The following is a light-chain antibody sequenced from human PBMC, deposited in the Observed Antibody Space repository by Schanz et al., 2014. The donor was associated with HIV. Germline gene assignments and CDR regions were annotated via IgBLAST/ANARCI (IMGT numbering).Light chain of an antibody. CDR2: NDG. V-gene: IGLV1-40*01. Sequence: QSVLTQPPSVSGAPGQTITISCTGSISNIGTPFNVHWYQQLPGSAPKLLIYNDGGRPFGVPARFSVSRSGTSASLVISGLRSEDEADYYCATWDISLNGPVFGGGTKLTVL. CDR3: ATWDISLNGPV. CDR1: ISNIGTPFN. J-gene: IGLJ2*01.